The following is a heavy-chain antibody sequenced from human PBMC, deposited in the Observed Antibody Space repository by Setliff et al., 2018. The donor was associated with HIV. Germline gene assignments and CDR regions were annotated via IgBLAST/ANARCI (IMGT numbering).Heavy chain of an antibody. V-gene: IGHV1-69*10. CDR1: GGTFSSYA. CDR3: ASMESSFDY. Sequence: GASVKVSCKASGGTFSSYAISWVRQAPGQGLEWMGGIIPILGIANYAQKFQGRVTITADESTSTAYMELSSLRSEDTAVYYCASMESSFDYWGQGTLVTVSS. CDR2: IIPILGIA. J-gene: IGHJ4*02. D-gene: IGHD1-1*01.